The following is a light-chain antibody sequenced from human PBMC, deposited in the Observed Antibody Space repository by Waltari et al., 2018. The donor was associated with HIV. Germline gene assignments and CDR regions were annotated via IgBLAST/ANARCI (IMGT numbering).Light chain of an antibody. CDR3: GTWDTSLSAGV. V-gene: IGLV1-51*02. CDR2: EDN. J-gene: IGLJ1*01. Sequence: QSVLTQPPSVSAAPGQKVTISCPGSGSNIGNHYVSWYQHRPGTAPKLLIYEDNKRPSGIPDRFSGSKSGTSATLGITGLLTGDEADYYCGTWDTSLSAGVFGTGTKVTVL. CDR1: GSNIGNHY.